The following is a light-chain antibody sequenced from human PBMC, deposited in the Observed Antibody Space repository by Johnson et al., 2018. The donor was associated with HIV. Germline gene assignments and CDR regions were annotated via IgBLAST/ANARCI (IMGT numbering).Light chain of an antibody. CDR2: DNT. CDR1: SYNIGNNY. Sequence: QSVLTQPPSVSAAPGQTVTISCSGSSYNIGNNYVSWYQQVPGTAPKLLIYDNTQRPSGIPDRFSGSKSGTSATLGLTGLQTGDEADYYCGTWDSSLGAWVFGTGTKVTVL. J-gene: IGLJ1*01. V-gene: IGLV1-51*01. CDR3: GTWDSSLGAWV.